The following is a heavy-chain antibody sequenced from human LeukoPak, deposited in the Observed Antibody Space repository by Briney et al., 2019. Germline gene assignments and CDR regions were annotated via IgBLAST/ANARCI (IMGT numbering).Heavy chain of an antibody. CDR3: ARFNYGSAYAAGSAFDI. D-gene: IGHD5-12*01. Sequence: GSLQISCKGSGYSFTSYWIGGVRQMPGKGLEWMGIIYPADSDTRYSPSFQGQVTISADKSISTAYLQWSSLKASDTAMYYCARFNYGSAYAAGSAFDIWGQGTMVTVSS. V-gene: IGHV5-51*01. CDR2: IYPADSDT. J-gene: IGHJ3*02. CDR1: GYSFTSYW.